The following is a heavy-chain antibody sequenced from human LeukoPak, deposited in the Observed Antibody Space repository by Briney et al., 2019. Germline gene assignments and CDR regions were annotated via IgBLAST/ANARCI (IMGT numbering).Heavy chain of an antibody. CDR3: ARDTTDYYYSSGYYLAYYYYYGMDV. J-gene: IGHJ6*02. CDR1: GYTFTSYY. D-gene: IGHD3-22*01. Sequence: ASVKVSCKASGYTFTSYYMHWVRQAPGQGLEWMGIINPSGGSTSYAQKFQGRVTMTRDTSTSTVYMELSSLRSEDTAVYYCARDTTDYYYSSGYYLAYYYYYGMDVWGQGTTVTVSS. CDR2: INPSGGST. V-gene: IGHV1-46*01.